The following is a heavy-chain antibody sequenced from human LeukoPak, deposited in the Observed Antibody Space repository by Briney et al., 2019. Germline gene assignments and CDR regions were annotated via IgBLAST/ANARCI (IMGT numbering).Heavy chain of an antibody. CDR2: IYYSGST. J-gene: IGHJ4*02. Sequence: PSETLSLTCTVSGGSISSYYWGWIRQPPGKGLEWIGSIYYSGSTYYNPSLKSRVTISVDTSKNQFSLKLSSVTVADTAVYYCTRHRRGDCSSASCYTDYWGQGTLVTVSS. D-gene: IGHD2-2*02. CDR1: GGSISSYY. CDR3: TRHRRGDCSSASCYTDY. V-gene: IGHV4-39*01.